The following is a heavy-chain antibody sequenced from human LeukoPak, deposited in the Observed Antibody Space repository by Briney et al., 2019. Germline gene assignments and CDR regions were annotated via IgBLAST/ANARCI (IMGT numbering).Heavy chain of an antibody. CDR2: VHYSGST. D-gene: IGHD1-1*01. V-gene: IGHV4-59*08. J-gene: IGHJ4*02. CDR3: ARHESGTTRDY. Sequence: SETLSLTCTVSGGSISNYKWSWIRQPPGKGLEWVGYVHYSGSTDYNPSLRSRVTISVDTSKNQFSLKMSSVTAADTAMYYCARHESGTTRDYWGQGTLVTVSS. CDR1: GGSISNYK.